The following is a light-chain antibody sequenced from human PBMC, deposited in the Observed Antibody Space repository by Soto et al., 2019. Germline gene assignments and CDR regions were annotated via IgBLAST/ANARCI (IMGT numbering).Light chain of an antibody. V-gene: IGLV2-14*01. CDR3: SSYTSSRNVV. J-gene: IGLJ2*01. CDR1: SSDVGGYNY. Sequence: QSALTQPASVSGSPGQSITISCTGTSSDVGGYNYVSWYQQHPGKAPKLMIYEVSNRPSGVSNRFSGSKSGNTGSLTISGLQAEDEADYYCSSYTSSRNVVFGGGTKLTVL. CDR2: EVS.